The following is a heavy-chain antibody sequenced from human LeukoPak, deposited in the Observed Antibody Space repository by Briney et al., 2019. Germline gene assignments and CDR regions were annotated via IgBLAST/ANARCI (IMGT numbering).Heavy chain of an antibody. Sequence: KASETLSLTCTVSGGAISSGDYFWSWIRQPPGKALEWIAYTYHRGSPFYKSSLKSRVTTSVDTSKNQFSLKLSSMTAADTAVYYCARLVCTSANCYATSHLDYWGQGILVTVSS. CDR2: TYHRGSP. D-gene: IGHD2-2*01. CDR1: GGAISSGDYF. J-gene: IGHJ4*02. V-gene: IGHV4-30-4*01. CDR3: ARLVCTSANCYATSHLDY.